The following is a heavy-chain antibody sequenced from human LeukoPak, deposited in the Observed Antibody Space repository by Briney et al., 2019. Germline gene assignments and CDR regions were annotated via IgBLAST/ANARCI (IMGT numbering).Heavy chain of an antibody. CDR3: ARDRPVFTMVRGVSDAFDI. D-gene: IGHD3-10*01. CDR1: GYTFTSYG. Sequence: ASVKVSCKASGYTFTSYGISWVRQAPGQGLEWRGWISAYNGNTNYAQKLQGRVTMTTDTSTSTAYMVLRSLRSDDTAVYYCARDRPVFTMVRGVSDAFDIWGQGTMVTVSS. V-gene: IGHV1-18*01. CDR2: ISAYNGNT. J-gene: IGHJ3*02.